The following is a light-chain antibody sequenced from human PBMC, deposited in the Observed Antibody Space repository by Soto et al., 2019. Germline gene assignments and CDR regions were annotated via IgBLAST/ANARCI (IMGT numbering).Light chain of an antibody. V-gene: IGLV7-46*01. J-gene: IGLJ2*01. Sequence: QAVVTQEPSLTVSPGGTVTLTCGSSTGAVTSGHYPYWIQQKPGQVPRTLIFDTSIRHSWTPARFSGSLLGGQAALTLSGAQPEDEAEYYCLLTYPGGRIFGGVTKLTVL. CDR3: LLTYPGGRI. CDR1: TGAVTSGHY. CDR2: DTS.